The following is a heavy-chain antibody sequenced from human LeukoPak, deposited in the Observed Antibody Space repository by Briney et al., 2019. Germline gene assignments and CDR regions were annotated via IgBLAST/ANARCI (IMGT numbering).Heavy chain of an antibody. J-gene: IGHJ4*02. Sequence: ASQTLSLTCTVSGVSISSGDYYWSWIRQPPGKGLEWIGYIYYSGSTYYNPYLKSRVTISVDTSKNQFSLKLRSVTAADTAVYYCARVPFGVVIYFDYWGQGTLVTVSS. CDR1: GVSISSGDYY. V-gene: IGHV4-30-4*08. CDR3: ARVPFGVVIYFDY. CDR2: IYYSGST. D-gene: IGHD3-3*01.